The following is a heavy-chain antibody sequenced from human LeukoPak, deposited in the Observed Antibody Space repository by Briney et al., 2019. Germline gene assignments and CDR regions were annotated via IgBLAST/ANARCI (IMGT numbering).Heavy chain of an antibody. CDR1: GFTFANGW. CDR3: ATDNSARAY. CDR2: IKSKADGGTT. V-gene: IGHV3-15*01. Sequence: GGSLRLSCEASGFTFANGWMSWVRQAPGKGLEWIGRIKSKADGGTTDYAAVIKDRFSISRDDSKNRLYLQMNSLKTEDTGIYYCATDNSARAYWGQGTLVTVSS. J-gene: IGHJ4*02.